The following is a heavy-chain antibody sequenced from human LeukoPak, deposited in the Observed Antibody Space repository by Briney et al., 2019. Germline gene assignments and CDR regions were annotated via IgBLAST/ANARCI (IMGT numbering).Heavy chain of an antibody. J-gene: IGHJ4*02. CDR1: GFTFGDYA. Sequence: GGSLRLSCTVSGFTFGDYAINWVRQAPGKGLEWVGFIRSKAYGETADYAASVKGRFTISRDDSKAIAYLQMNSLKTEDTAVYHCTRDRGAYNLYDYWGQGTLVTVSS. D-gene: IGHD1-1*01. V-gene: IGHV3-49*04. CDR3: TRDRGAYNLYDY. CDR2: IRSKAYGETA.